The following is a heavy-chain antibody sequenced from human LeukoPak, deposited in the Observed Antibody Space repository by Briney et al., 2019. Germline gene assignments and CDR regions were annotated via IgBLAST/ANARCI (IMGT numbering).Heavy chain of an antibody. CDR3: ARLEKKSYYYMTS. D-gene: IGHD1-1*01. Sequence: GGSLRLSCAVSGFTVSSNYMGWVRQAPGKGLEWVSVFYSSGSTYYADSVKGRFTISRDNSENTLFLQMNTLRAEDTAVYYCARLEKKSYYYMTSGAKGPRSPSP. V-gene: IGHV3-53*01. CDR2: FYSSGST. CDR1: GFTVSSNY. J-gene: IGHJ6*03.